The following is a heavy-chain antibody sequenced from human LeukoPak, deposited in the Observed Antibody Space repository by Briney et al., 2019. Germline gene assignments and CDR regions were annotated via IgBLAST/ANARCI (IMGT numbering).Heavy chain of an antibody. V-gene: IGHV4-59*08. J-gene: IGHJ4*02. CDR3: AITYYYDSSGLGDFDY. D-gene: IGHD3-22*01. CDR2: IYYSGST. Sequence: SETLSLTCTVSGGSISSYYWSWIRQPPGKGLEWIGYIYYSGSTNYNPSLKSRVTISVDTSKNQFSLKLSSVTAADTAVYYCAITYYYDSSGLGDFDYWGQGTLVTVSS. CDR1: GGSISSYY.